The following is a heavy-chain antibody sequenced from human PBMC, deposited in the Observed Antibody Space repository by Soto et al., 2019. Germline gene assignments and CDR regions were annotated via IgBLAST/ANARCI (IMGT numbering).Heavy chain of an antibody. CDR2: ISHSGST. Sequence: LSLTCAVSGVPISSTNWWTWVRQPPGKGLEWIGEISHSGSTHYNPSLRSRLTISLDKSNNQFSLKLTSVTAADTALYYCARDLFYDYVWGADWGQGTLVTVSS. J-gene: IGHJ4*02. V-gene: IGHV4-4*02. CDR1: GVPISSTNW. D-gene: IGHD3-16*01. CDR3: ARDLFYDYVWGAD.